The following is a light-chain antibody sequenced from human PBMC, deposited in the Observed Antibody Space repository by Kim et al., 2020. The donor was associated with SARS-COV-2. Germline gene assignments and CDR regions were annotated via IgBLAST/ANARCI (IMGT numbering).Light chain of an antibody. J-gene: IGLJ3*02. Sequence: QSALTQPPSASGSPGQSVTISCTGTSSDVGGYNYVSWYQQHPGKAPKLMIYEVSKRPSGVPDRFSGSKSGNTASLTVSVLQAEDEADYYCSSYAGSNKRVFGGGTQLTVL. CDR1: SSDVGGYNY. CDR2: EVS. V-gene: IGLV2-8*01. CDR3: SSYAGSNKRV.